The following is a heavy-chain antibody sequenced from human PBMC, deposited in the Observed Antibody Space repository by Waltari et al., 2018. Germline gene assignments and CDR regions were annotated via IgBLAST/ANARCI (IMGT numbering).Heavy chain of an antibody. V-gene: IGHV4-34*01. CDR3: ARVYGAGSFFDY. Sequence: QVQLQQWGAGLLKPSETLSLTCAVYGGSFSGYYWSWIRQPPGKGLEWIGEINHRGRTNYNPSLKSRVTISVDTSKNQFSLKLSSVTAADTAVYYWARVYGAGSFFDYWGQGTLVTVSS. D-gene: IGHD3-10*01. J-gene: IGHJ4*02. CDR2: INHRGRT. CDR1: GGSFSGYY.